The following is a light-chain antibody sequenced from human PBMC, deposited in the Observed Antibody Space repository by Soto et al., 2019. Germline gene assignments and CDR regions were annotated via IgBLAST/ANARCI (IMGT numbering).Light chain of an antibody. CDR1: SSNIGKTF. CDR2: DNY. J-gene: IGLJ2*01. V-gene: IGLV1-51*01. CDR3: AAWDTSLHALI. Sequence: QSVLPQPPAVSAAPGQKVTISCSGTSSNIGKTFVSWYQHLPGTAPKLLIYDNYKRPSGIPDRFSGSKSGTSATLGITGLQTGDDADYSCAAWDTSLHALILGGGTKLTVL.